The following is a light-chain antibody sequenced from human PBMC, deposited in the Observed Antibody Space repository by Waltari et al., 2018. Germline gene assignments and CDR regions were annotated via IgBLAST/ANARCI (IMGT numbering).Light chain of an antibody. CDR1: QSVTIY. CDR3: QQYVESPAT. Sequence: EIVLTQSPGTVSLSPGDRATFSCWASQSVTIYLAWYQQKPGQAPRLLIYHASTRATGIPDRFGGSGSGTDFSLTISRLEPEDIGMYYCQQYVESPATFGQGTKVEIK. J-gene: IGKJ1*01. CDR2: HAS. V-gene: IGKV3-20*01.